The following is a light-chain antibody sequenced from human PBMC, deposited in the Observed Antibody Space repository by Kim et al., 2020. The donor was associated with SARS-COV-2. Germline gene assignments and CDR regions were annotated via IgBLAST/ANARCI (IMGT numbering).Light chain of an antibody. Sequence: SVSPGQTASSTCSGDKLGDKYAFWYRQRPGQPPVLVIHQDNKRPSGIPERISGSNSGNTATLTISETQAMDEADYYCQAWDSSTVVFGGGTQLTVL. CDR3: QAWDSSTVV. CDR1: KLGDKY. J-gene: IGLJ2*01. V-gene: IGLV3-1*01. CDR2: QDN.